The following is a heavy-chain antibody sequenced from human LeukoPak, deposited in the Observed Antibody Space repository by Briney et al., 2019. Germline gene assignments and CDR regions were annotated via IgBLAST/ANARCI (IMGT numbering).Heavy chain of an antibody. CDR2: INPLGGST. V-gene: IGHV1-46*01. CDR1: GYTFTNYY. J-gene: IGHJ4*02. Sequence: ASVKVSRTASGYTFTNYYIPWVRQAPGQGLEWMGIINPLGGSTTYAQNFQGRITMTRDTSTSTVYMELSSLRSEDTAVYYCARARGQLWRTNYFDYWGQGTLVTVSS. D-gene: IGHD5-18*01. CDR3: ARARGQLWRTNYFDY.